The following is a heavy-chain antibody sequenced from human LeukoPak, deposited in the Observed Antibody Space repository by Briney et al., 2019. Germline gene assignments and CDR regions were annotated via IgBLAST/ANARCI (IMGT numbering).Heavy chain of an antibody. V-gene: IGHV1-18*01. CDR1: GYTFTSYG. J-gene: IGHJ4*02. Sequence: ASVKLSCKASGYTFTSYGISWERQAPGPGLEWMGWISAYNGNTNFAQKLQGRVTMPTDTSTSTAYMDLRSLRSDDTAVYYCARDQAATNTQVRFCLDWGQGTLVTVSS. CDR3: ARDQAATNTQVRFCLD. CDR2: ISAYNGNT. D-gene: IGHD3-9*01.